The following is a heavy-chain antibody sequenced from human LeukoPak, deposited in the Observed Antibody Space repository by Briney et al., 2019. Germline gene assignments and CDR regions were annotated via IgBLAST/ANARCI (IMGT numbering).Heavy chain of an antibody. CDR1: GFTVSSNY. CDR3: ARERVDSSGYYYNLVLWYFDY. V-gene: IGHV3-53*01. CDR2: IYSGGST. J-gene: IGHJ4*02. D-gene: IGHD3-22*01. Sequence: GGSLRLSCAASGFTVSSNYMSWVRQAPGKGLEWVSVIYSGGSTYYADSVKGRFTISRDNSKNTLYLQMNSLRAEDTAVYYCARERVDSSGYYYNLVLWYFDYWGQGTLVTVSS.